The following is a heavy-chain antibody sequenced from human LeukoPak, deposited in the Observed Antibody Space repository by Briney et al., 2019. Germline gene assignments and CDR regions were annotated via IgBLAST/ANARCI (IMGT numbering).Heavy chain of an antibody. CDR3: ARTSSSSPDYYYYYYMDV. CDR1: GGSISSYY. J-gene: IGHJ6*03. Sequence: SETLSLTCTVSGGSISSYYWSWIRQPPGKGLEWIGYIYYSGSTNYNPSLKSRVTISVDTSKNQFSLKLGSVTAADTAVYYCARTSSSSPDYYYYYYMDVWGKGTTVTVSS. CDR2: IYYSGST. V-gene: IGHV4-59*01. D-gene: IGHD6-6*01.